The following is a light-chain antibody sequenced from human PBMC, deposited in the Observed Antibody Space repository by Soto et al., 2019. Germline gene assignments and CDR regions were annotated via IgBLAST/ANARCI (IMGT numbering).Light chain of an antibody. CDR3: QQYNSYSRT. CDR2: DAS. V-gene: IGKV1-5*01. Sequence: DIQMTQSPSALSESVLDRVTITCRASQSISSWLAWYQQKPGKAPKLLIYDASSLESGVPSRFSGSGSGTEFTLTISSLQPDDFATYYCQQYNSYSRTFGQGTKV. J-gene: IGKJ1*01. CDR1: QSISSW.